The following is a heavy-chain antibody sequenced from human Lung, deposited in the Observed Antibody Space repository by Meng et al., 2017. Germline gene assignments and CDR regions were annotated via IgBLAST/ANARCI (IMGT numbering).Heavy chain of an antibody. J-gene: IGHJ4*02. Sequence: LVQSGERVKKPGASVKVSCKPSGYNFPDYWLHWVRRAPGQGLEWMGRIDPKSGDTHYAQRFQGRVTMTGDTSISTAYMELSGLRSDDTAMYYCARDEDISAAGKLFGDYWGQGTLVTVSS. D-gene: IGHD6-13*01. CDR3: ARDEDISAAGKLFGDY. V-gene: IGHV1-2*06. CDR1: GYNFPDYW. CDR2: IDPKSGDT.